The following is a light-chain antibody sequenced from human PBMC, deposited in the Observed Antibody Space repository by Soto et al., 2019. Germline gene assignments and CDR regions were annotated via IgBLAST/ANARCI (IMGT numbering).Light chain of an antibody. V-gene: IGLV1-40*01. J-gene: IGLJ1*01. CDR1: SSNIGAGYD. CDR3: NSYTTSNTRQIV. Sequence: QSVLTQPPSVSGAPGQRVTISCTGSSSNIGAGYDVHWYHQLPGRAPKLLIYDNNNRPSGVPARFSGSKSGNTASLAISGLQAEDEADYYCNSYTTSNTRQIVFGTGTKVPS. CDR2: DNN.